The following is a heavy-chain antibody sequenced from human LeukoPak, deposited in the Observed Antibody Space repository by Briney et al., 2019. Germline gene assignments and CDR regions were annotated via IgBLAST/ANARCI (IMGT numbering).Heavy chain of an antibody. V-gene: IGHV3-53*05. J-gene: IGHJ4*02. CDR1: GFSVGNNY. CDR2: IYTDGST. Sequence: GGTLRLSCAASGFSVGNNYVTWVRQPPRTGQEWVSVIYTDGSTYYADCVEGRFIISRDSAKNTLYLQMNSLRAEDTAVYYCTDAVAGWGQGTLVTVSS. CDR3: TDAVAG.